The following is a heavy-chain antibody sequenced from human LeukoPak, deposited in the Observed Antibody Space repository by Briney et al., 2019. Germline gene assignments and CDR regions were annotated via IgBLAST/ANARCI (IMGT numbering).Heavy chain of an antibody. CDR2: ISYDGSNK. J-gene: IGHJ3*02. CDR3: ARDRSSAFDI. V-gene: IGHV3-30*01. Sequence: GGSLRLSCAASGFTFSSYAMHWVRQAPGKGLVWVAVISYDGSNKYYADSVKGRFTISRDSSKNTLYLQMNSLRAEDTAVYYCARDRSSAFDIWGQGTMVTVSS. CDR1: GFTFSSYA.